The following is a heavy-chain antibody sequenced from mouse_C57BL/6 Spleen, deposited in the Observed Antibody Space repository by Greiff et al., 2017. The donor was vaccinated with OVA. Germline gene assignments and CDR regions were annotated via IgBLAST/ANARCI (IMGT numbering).Heavy chain of an antibody. CDR1: GYTFTSYW. D-gene: IGHD1-1*01. Sequence: QVQLQQPGAELVRPGSSVKLSCKASGYTFTSYWMHWVKQRPIQGLEWIGNIDPSDSETHYNQKFKDKATLTVDKSSSTAYMQLSSLTSEDSAVYYCARDYYGSSYPYALDYWGQGTSVTVSS. V-gene: IGHV1-52*01. CDR2: IDPSDSET. CDR3: ARDYYGSSYPYALDY. J-gene: IGHJ4*01.